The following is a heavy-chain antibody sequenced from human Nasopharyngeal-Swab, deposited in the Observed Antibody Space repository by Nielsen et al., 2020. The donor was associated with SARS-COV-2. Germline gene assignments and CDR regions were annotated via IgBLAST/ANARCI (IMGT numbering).Heavy chain of an antibody. CDR2: ISSSSSTS. V-gene: IGHV3-48*02. CDR3: ARDVGIVGATLDN. CDR1: GITISSNG. D-gene: IGHD1-26*01. Sequence: GESLKISCAASGITISSNGMNWVRQAPGKGLEWVAYISSSSSTSYYADSVKGRFTIYRDNPKNSLYLQMNSLRDEDTAVYYCARDVGIVGATLDNWGRGTLVTVSS. J-gene: IGHJ4*02.